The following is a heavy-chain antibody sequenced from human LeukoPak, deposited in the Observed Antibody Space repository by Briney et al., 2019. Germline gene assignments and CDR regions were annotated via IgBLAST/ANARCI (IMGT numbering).Heavy chain of an antibody. CDR3: ARLGNYDFWSGRDY. CDR2: IYYSGST. CDR1: GGSISSSSYY. D-gene: IGHD3-3*01. Sequence: SETLSLTCTVSGGSISSSSYYWGWIRQPPGKGLEWSGSIYYSGSTYYHPSLKSRVTISVDTSKNQFSLKLSSVTAADTAVYYCARLGNYDFWSGRDYWGQGTLVTVSS. V-gene: IGHV4-39*01. J-gene: IGHJ4*02.